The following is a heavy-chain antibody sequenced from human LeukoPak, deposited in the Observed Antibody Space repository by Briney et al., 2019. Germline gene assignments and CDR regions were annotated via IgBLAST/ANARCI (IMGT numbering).Heavy chain of an antibody. Sequence: GASVKVSCKASGYTFTSYGISWVRQAPGQGLEWMGWIGAYNGNTNYAQKLQGRVTMTTDTSTSTAYMELRSLRSDDTAVYYCARLVPAAMGRYYYYYMDVWGKGTTVTISS. V-gene: IGHV1-18*01. CDR2: IGAYNGNT. J-gene: IGHJ6*03. CDR1: GYTFTSYG. CDR3: ARLVPAAMGRYYYYYMDV. D-gene: IGHD2-2*01.